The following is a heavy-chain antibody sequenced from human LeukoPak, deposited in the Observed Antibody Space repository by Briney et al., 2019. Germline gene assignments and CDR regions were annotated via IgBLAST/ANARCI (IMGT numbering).Heavy chain of an antibody. D-gene: IGHD1-26*01. CDR1: GFTFSSYS. V-gene: IGHV3-21*01. CDR2: ISSSSSYI. J-gene: IGHJ4*02. CDR3: ARTPHSGSYRVDY. Sequence: GGSLRLSCAASGFTFSSYSMNWVRQASGKGLEWVSSISSSSSYIYYADSVKGRFTISRDNAKNSLYLQMNSLRAEDTAVYYCARTPHSGSYRVDYWGQGTLVTVSS.